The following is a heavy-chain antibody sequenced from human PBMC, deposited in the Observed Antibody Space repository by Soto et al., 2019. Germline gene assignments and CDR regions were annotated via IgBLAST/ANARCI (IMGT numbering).Heavy chain of an antibody. Sequence: SETLSLTCAVYGGSFSGYYWSWTRQPPGKGLEWIGEINHSGSTNYNPSLKSRVTISVDTSKNQFSLKLSSVTAADTAVYYCARARDHYDYYYYYYMDVWGKGTTVTVSS. CDR1: GGSFSGYY. D-gene: IGHD4-17*01. J-gene: IGHJ6*03. CDR3: ARARDHYDYYYYYYMDV. V-gene: IGHV4-34*01. CDR2: INHSGST.